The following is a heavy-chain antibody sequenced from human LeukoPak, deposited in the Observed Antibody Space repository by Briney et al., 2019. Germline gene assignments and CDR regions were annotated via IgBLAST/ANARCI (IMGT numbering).Heavy chain of an antibody. CDR3: AKGITIFGVVIIREYYFDY. CDR1: GFTFSSYG. D-gene: IGHD3-3*01. Sequence: GGSLRLSCAASGFTFSSYGMHWVRQAPGKGLEWVAVILSDGSKEFYTDSVKGRFTISRDNSKNTLYLQMNSLRAEDTAVYYCAKGITIFGVVIIREYYFDYWGQGTLVTVSS. V-gene: IGHV3-33*06. CDR2: ILSDGSKE. J-gene: IGHJ4*02.